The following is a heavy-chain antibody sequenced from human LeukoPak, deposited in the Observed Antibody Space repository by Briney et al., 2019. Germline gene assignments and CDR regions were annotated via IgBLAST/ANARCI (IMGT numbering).Heavy chain of an antibody. Sequence: GASVKVSCKASGGTFSSYAISWVRQAPGQGLEWMGRIIPILGIANYAQKFQGRVTITADKSTSTAYMELSSLRSEDTAVYYCARVPSGGAYNWFDPWGQGTLVTVSS. CDR2: IIPILGIA. J-gene: IGHJ5*02. CDR3: ARVPSGGAYNWFDP. D-gene: IGHD3-10*01. V-gene: IGHV1-69*04. CDR1: GGTFSSYA.